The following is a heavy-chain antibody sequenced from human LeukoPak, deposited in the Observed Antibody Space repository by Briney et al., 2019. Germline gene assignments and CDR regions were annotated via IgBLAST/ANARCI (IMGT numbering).Heavy chain of an antibody. CDR1: GLTFSNYS. CDR3: ARADSTMVVWYFDY. Sequence: GGSLRLSCAVTGLTFSNYSMNLVRQTPGKGLEWIAYIIDSGKTVYYADSVKGRFTISRDNAKNSLYLQMNSLRAEDTAVYYCARADSTMVVWYFDYWGQGALVTVSS. CDR2: IIDSGKTV. V-gene: IGHV3-48*01. J-gene: IGHJ4*02. D-gene: IGHD4/OR15-4a*01.